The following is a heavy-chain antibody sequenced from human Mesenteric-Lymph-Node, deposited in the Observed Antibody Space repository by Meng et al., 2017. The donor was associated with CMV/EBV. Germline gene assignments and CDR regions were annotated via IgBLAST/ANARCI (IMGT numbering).Heavy chain of an antibody. CDR3: ASSCSGGTCYDYYGMDV. Sequence: ESLKISCAASGFTFSDSAVHWVRQASGKGLEWVGRIRSKTNNYATAYAASVKGRFTFSRDDSKNTAYLQMNSLKTEDTAVYYCASSCSGGTCYDYYGMDVWGQGTTVTVSS. D-gene: IGHD2-15*01. CDR1: GFTFSDSA. CDR2: IRSKTNNYAT. J-gene: IGHJ6*02. V-gene: IGHV3-73*01.